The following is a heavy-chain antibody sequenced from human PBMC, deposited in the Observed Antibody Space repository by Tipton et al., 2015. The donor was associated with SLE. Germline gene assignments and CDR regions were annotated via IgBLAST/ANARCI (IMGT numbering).Heavy chain of an antibody. CDR3: ASSLLFSFDY. CDR1: GFTFSIYA. D-gene: IGHD2-21*01. V-gene: IGHV3-30*04. Sequence: QLVQSGGGVVQPGRSLRLSCAASGFTFSIYAMHWVRQAPGKGLEWVAVISYDGSNKYYADSVKGRFTISRGNSKNTLYLQMNSLRAEDTAVYYCASSLLFSFDYWGQGTLVTVSS. J-gene: IGHJ4*02. CDR2: ISYDGSNK.